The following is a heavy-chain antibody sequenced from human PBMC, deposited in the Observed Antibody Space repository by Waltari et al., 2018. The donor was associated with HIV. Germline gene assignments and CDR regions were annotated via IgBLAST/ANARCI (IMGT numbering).Heavy chain of an antibody. Sequence: QLQLQESGPGLVKPSATLSLTCTVSGGSISSSSYYWGWIRQPPGKGLEWIGSIYYSGSTYYNPSLKSRVTISVDTSKNQFSLKLSSVTAADTAVYYCASGYSSGWNLDYWGQGTLVTVSS. V-gene: IGHV4-39*01. CDR1: GGSISSSSYY. D-gene: IGHD6-19*01. J-gene: IGHJ4*02. CDR3: ASGYSSGWNLDY. CDR2: IYYSGST.